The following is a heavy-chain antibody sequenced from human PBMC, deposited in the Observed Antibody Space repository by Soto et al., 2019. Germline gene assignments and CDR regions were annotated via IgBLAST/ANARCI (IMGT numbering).Heavy chain of an antibody. CDR1: GYTFTGYY. Sequence: QVQLVQSGAEVKKPGASVKVSCKASGYTFTGYYMHWVRQAPGQGLEWMGWINPNSGGTNYAQKFQGWVTMTRDTSISTAYMELSRLRSDDTAVYDCARDLEWQWLLRSYGMDVWGQGTTVTVSS. J-gene: IGHJ6*02. CDR2: INPNSGGT. V-gene: IGHV1-2*04. D-gene: IGHD6-19*01. CDR3: ARDLEWQWLLRSYGMDV.